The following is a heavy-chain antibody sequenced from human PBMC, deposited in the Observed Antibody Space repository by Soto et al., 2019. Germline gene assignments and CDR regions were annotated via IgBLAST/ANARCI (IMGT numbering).Heavy chain of an antibody. J-gene: IGHJ6*01. V-gene: IGHV4-39*07. D-gene: IGHD2-21*02. CDR2: IYYSGKT. CDR1: GSSISNSRHY. Sequence: PSATQFPTCSFSGSSISNSRHYWGWIRQPPGKGLEWIATIYYSGKTYYNPSLKSRVTISVDTSKNQFSLKLNSVTAADTSVYYFARDLWGYCGTDCYSLDVWGQGTMVTVYS. CDR3: ARDLWGYCGTDCYSLDV.